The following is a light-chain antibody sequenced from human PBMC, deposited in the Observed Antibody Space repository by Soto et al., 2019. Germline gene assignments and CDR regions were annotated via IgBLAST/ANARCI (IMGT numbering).Light chain of an antibody. V-gene: IGKV4-1*01. CDR3: QQYYTLPLT. CDR1: QSVLFTSNNKNY. Sequence: DIVMTQSPDSLAVSLGERATINCESSQSVLFTSNNKNYLAWYQQKPGQPPKLLLSWASARESGVPERFSGSGSGTLFTLSISSLKAEDVAVYYCQQYYTLPLTFGGGTKVEIK. CDR2: WAS. J-gene: IGKJ4*01.